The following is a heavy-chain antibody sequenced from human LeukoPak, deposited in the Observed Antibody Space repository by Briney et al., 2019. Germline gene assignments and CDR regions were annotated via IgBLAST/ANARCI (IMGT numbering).Heavy chain of an antibody. V-gene: IGHV3-21*01. CDR1: GFTFSSYS. Sequence: GGSLRLSCAASGFTFSSYSMNWVRQAPGKGLEWVSSISSSSSYIYYADSVEGRFTISRDNAKNSLYLQMNSLRAEDTAVYYCASSLGIAAAVEGMDVWGQGTTVTVSS. CDR2: ISSSSSYI. J-gene: IGHJ6*02. D-gene: IGHD6-13*01. CDR3: ASSLGIAAAVEGMDV.